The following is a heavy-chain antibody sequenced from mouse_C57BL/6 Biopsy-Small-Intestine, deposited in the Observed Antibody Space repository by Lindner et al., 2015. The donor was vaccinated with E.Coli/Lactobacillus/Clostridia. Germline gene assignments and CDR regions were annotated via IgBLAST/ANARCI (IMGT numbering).Heavy chain of an antibody. D-gene: IGHD1-1*01. CDR3: ARGPYGSRENYFDY. J-gene: IGHJ2*01. Sequence: EVQLQESGGGLAKPGGSLKLSCAASGFTFSDYGMHWVRQAPEKGLEWVAYISSGSSTIYYADTVKGRFTISRDNAKNTLFLQMTSLRSEDTAMYYCARGPYGSRENYFDYWGQGTTLTVSS. CDR1: GFTFSDYG. V-gene: IGHV5-17*01. CDR2: ISSGSSTI.